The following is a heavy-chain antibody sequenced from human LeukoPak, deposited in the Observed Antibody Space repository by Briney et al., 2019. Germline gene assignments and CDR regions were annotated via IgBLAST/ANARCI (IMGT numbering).Heavy chain of an antibody. CDR2: ISGSGGST. Sequence: GGSLRLSCAASGFTFGSYAMSWVRQAPGKGLEWVSAISGSGGSTYYADSVKGRFTISRDNSKNTLYLQMNSLRAEDTAVYYCAKSRGRDIVVVPAAIGYFDYWGQGTLVTVSS. D-gene: IGHD2-2*02. J-gene: IGHJ4*02. V-gene: IGHV3-23*01. CDR3: AKSRGRDIVVVPAAIGYFDY. CDR1: GFTFGSYA.